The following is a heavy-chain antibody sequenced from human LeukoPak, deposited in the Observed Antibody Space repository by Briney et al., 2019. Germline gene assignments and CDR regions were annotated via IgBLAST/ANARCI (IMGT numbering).Heavy chain of an antibody. J-gene: IGHJ4*02. Sequence: GGSLRLSCAASQFTVSSNYMSWVRQAPGKGLESVSVLYTDGYTYYADSVKGRFTISRDSSKNTLYLQMNSLRAEDTAVYYCASFGAHSFDYWGQGTLVTVSS. CDR2: LYTDGYT. CDR3: ASFGAHSFDY. D-gene: IGHD3-10*01. CDR1: QFTVSSNY. V-gene: IGHV3-53*01.